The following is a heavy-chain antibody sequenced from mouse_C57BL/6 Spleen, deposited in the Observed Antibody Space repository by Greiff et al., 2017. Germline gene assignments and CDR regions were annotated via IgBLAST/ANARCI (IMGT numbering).Heavy chain of an antibody. CDR2: INPYNGGT. D-gene: IGHD1-1*01. Sequence: EVQLQQSGPVLVKPGASVKMSCKASGYTFTDYYMNWVKQSHGKSLEWIGVINPYNGGTSYNQKFKGKATLTVDKSSSTAYMELNSLTSEDSAVYYCARRGTTVVDAMVYWGQGTSVTVSS. CDR3: ARRGTTVVDAMVY. V-gene: IGHV1-19*01. CDR1: GYTFTDYY. J-gene: IGHJ4*01.